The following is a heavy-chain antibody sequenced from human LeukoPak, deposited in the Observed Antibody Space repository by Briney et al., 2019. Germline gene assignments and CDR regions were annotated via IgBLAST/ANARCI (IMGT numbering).Heavy chain of an antibody. J-gene: IGHJ4*02. D-gene: IGHD6-19*01. CDR1: GFTFSSYS. V-gene: IGHV3-21*01. Sequence: GGSLRLSCAASGFTFSSYSMNWVRQAPGKGLEWVSSISSSSYIYYADSVKGRFTISRDNAKNSLYLQMNSLRAEDTAVYYCAREDAMYSSGWYGSYFDYWGQGTLVTVSS. CDR3: AREDAMYSSGWYGSYFDY. CDR2: ISSSSYI.